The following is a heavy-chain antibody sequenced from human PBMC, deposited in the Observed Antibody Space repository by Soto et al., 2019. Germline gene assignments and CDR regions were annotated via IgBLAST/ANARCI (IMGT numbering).Heavy chain of an antibody. CDR1: GYSFTSLD. CDR3: ARGVSAGVDY. Sequence: VSVKVSCKASGYSFTSLDINWVRQTAGQGLEWMGWMEPSTGTTGYAQKFQGRVTMTRDTSINTAYMELTTLTSDDTAFYYCARGVSAGVDYWGQGTLVTVS. V-gene: IGHV1-8*01. CDR2: MEPSTGTT. J-gene: IGHJ4*02. D-gene: IGHD1-26*01.